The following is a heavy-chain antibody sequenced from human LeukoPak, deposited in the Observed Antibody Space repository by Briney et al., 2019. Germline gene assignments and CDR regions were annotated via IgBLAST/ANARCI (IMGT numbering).Heavy chain of an antibody. CDR3: ARHDYGDYVEPKPFDY. CDR1: GYSISSGYY. V-gene: IGHV4-38-2*01. Sequence: SETLSLACAVSGYSISSGYYWGWIRQPPGKGLEWIGSIYHSGSAYYNPSLKSRATISVDTSKNQFSLKLSSVTAADTAVYYCARHDYGDYVEPKPFDYWGQGTLVTVSS. J-gene: IGHJ4*02. D-gene: IGHD4-17*01. CDR2: IYHSGSA.